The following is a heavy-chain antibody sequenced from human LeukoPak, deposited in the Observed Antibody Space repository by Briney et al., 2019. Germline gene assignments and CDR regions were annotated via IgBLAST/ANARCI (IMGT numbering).Heavy chain of an antibody. CDR2: IYWNDDK. J-gene: IGHJ6*02. Sequence: SGPTLVKPTQTLTLTCTFSGFSLSTRGAAVHWIRRPPGKALEWLALIYWNDDKRYSPSLKSRLTITEDTSKNQVVLTMTNMDPVDTATYYCAHSTPYYYDMDVWGQGTTVTVSS. V-gene: IGHV2-5*01. CDR3: AHSTPYYYDMDV. D-gene: IGHD2-15*01. CDR1: GFSLSTRGAA.